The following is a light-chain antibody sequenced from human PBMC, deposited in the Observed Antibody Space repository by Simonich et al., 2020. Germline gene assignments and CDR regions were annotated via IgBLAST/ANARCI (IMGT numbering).Light chain of an antibody. CDR1: VLAKKY. V-gene: IGLV3-27*01. Sequence: SYELTQPSSVSVSPGQTARITCAGDVLAKKYARWFHQKPGQAPGLVIYKASERPSGIPERFSGSSSGTTVTLTISGAQVEDEADYYCYSAADNNLRVFGGGTKLTVL. J-gene: IGLJ3*02. CDR3: YSAADNNLRV. CDR2: KAS.